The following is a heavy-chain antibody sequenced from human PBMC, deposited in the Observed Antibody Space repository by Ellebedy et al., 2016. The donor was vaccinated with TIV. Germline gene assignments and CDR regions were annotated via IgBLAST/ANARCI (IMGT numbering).Heavy chain of an antibody. CDR2: ISYDGSNK. Sequence: PGGSLRLSCAASGFTFSYYTMHWVRRAPGKGLEWVAVISYDGSNKHYADSVKGRFTISRDNSRNTLYLQMNSLRAEDTAVYYCARDTGLYYGSSGFDFWGQGTLVIVSS. CDR3: ARDTGLYYGSSGFDF. V-gene: IGHV3-30-3*01. CDR1: GFTFSYYT. J-gene: IGHJ4*02. D-gene: IGHD3-22*01.